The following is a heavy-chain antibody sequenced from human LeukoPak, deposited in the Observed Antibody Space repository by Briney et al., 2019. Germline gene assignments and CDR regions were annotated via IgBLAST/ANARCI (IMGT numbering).Heavy chain of an antibody. Sequence: SVKVSCKASGGTFSSYAISWVRQAPGQGLEWMGGIIPIFGTANYAQKFQGRVTITADESTSTAYMELSSLRSEDTAVYYRARDMGAAAGTNYYYGMDVWGQGTTVTVSS. D-gene: IGHD6-13*01. V-gene: IGHV1-69*13. CDR1: GGTFSSYA. CDR3: ARDMGAAAGTNYYYGMDV. CDR2: IIPIFGTA. J-gene: IGHJ6*02.